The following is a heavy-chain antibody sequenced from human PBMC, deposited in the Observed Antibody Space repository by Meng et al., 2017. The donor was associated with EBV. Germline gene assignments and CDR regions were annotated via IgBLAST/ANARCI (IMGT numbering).Heavy chain of an antibody. CDR1: VGPFRDYS. CDR2: FLPRLGAP. V-gene: IGHV1-69*01. D-gene: IGHD3-10*01. CDR3: ASESGRGYTPDY. Sequence: QRHWGPSASKCKTPVAPLKGSFKTSVGPFRDYSISWVRQAPGQGLEWLGGFLPRLGAPNYAQKFYGRVKITADESTSTHYMDLSSLRSEDTAIYYCASESGRGYTPDYWGQGTLVTASS. J-gene: IGHJ4*02.